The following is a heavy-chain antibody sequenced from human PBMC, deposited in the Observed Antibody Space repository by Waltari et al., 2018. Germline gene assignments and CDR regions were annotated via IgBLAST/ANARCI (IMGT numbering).Heavy chain of an antibody. CDR2: IRSDESKT. J-gene: IGHJ6*02. V-gene: IGHV3-74*01. CDR1: GFTFGNYR. D-gene: IGHD1-1*01. CDR3: ARVAQRTYRSPVPGRDYYYGMDV. Sequence: EEKVVESGGGLVQPGESLRLSCAASGFTFGNYRMPWVRQPPGKGLVWFSGIRSDESKTRYADAVKCRFTISRDNSKKTLYLQMKRLRVEDTAIYYCARVAQRTYRSPVPGRDYYYGMDVWGQGTTVTVSS.